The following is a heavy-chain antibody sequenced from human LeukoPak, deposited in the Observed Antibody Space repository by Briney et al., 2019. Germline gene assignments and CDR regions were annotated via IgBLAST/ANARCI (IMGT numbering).Heavy chain of an antibody. CDR2: IYYSGST. V-gene: IGHV4-59*01. CDR3: ARGDDYSNYYYYGMDV. D-gene: IGHD4-4*01. Sequence: SETLSLTCTVSGGSISSYYWSWIRQPPGKGLERIGYIYYSGSTNYNPSLKSRVTISVDTSKNQFSLKLSSVTAADTAVYYCARGDDYSNYYYYGMDVWGQGTTVTVSS. CDR1: GGSISSYY. J-gene: IGHJ6*02.